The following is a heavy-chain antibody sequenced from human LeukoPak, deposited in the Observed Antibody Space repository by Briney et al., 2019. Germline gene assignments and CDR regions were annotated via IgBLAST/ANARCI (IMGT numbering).Heavy chain of an antibody. V-gene: IGHV1-24*01. Sequence: ASVKVSCKVSGYTLTELSMHWVRQAPGKGLEWMGGFDPEDGETIYAQKFQGRVTMTEDTSTDTAYMELSSLRSEDTAVYYCARDRILWFGELSNYYYYGMDVWGQGTTVTVSS. CDR1: GYTLTELS. CDR2: FDPEDGET. D-gene: IGHD3-10*01. CDR3: ARDRILWFGELSNYYYYGMDV. J-gene: IGHJ6*02.